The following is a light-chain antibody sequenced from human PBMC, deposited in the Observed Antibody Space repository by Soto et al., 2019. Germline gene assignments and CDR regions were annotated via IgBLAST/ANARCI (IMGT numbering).Light chain of an antibody. CDR1: SSDVGGYNY. Sequence: QSSLTQPRSVSGSPGQSVTISCTGTSSDVGGYNYVSWYQQHPGKAPKLMIYDVSKRPSGVPDRFPGSKSGNTASLTISGLQAEDEADYYCCSYAGSPHVVFGGGTKLTVL. CDR3: CSYAGSPHVV. CDR2: DVS. J-gene: IGLJ2*01. V-gene: IGLV2-11*01.